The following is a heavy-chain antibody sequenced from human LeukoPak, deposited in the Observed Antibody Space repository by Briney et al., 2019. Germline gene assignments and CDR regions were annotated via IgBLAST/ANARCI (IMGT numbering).Heavy chain of an antibody. CDR1: GSSISSYY. CDR3: ARVIAAAGYDAFDI. V-gene: IGHV4-59*01. CDR2: IYYSGST. D-gene: IGHD6-13*01. J-gene: IGHJ3*02. Sequence: SETLSLTCTVSGSSISSYYWSWIRQPPGKGLEWIGYIYYSGSTNYNPSLKSRVTISVDTSKNQFSLKLSSVTAADTAVYYCARVIAAAGYDAFDIWGQGTMVTVSS.